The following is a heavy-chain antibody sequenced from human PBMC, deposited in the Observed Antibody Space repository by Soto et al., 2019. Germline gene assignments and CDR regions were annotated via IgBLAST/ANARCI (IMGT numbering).Heavy chain of an antibody. J-gene: IGHJ4*02. D-gene: IGHD2-15*01. V-gene: IGHV3-72*01. CDR3: AREPGYCSGDNCYQVYYFDY. CDR2: TRTKATAYYT. CDR1: GFTFSDHH. Sequence: EVQLVESGGNLVQPGGSLRLSCAASGFTFSDHHLDWVRQAPGKGLEWIGRTRTKATAYYTDYAASVKGRFTISRDDSNHSLYLQMSGRKIEDTAVYYCAREPGYCSGDNCYQVYYFDYWGQGTLVTVSS.